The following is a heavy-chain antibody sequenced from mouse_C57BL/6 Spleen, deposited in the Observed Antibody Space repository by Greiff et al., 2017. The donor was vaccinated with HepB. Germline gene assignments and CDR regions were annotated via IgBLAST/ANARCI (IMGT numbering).Heavy chain of an antibody. D-gene: IGHD1-1*01. CDR1: GYTFTSYW. CDR2: IDPSDSYT. V-gene: IGHV1-50*01. CDR3: ARDYYGSSYEYWYFDV. Sequence: VQLQQPGAELVKPGASVKLSCKASGYTFTSYWMQWVKQRPGQGLEWIGEIDPSDSYTNYNQKFKGKATLTVDTSSSTAYMQLSSLTSEDSAVYYCARDYYGSSYEYWYFDVWGTGTTVTVSS. J-gene: IGHJ1*03.